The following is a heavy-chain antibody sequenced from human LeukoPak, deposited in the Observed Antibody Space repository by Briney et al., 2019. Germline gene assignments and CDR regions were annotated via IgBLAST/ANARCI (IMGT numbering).Heavy chain of an antibody. J-gene: IGHJ4*02. CDR1: GYSFTSYW. CDR2: IDPSDSYS. CDR3: ASEMVAGYY. Sequence: PGESLKISCKGSGYSFTSYWISWVRQMPGKGLEWMGRIDPSDSYSNYSPSFQGHVTISADKSISTAYLQWNSLKASDNAMYYCASEMVAGYYWGQGTLVTVSS. V-gene: IGHV5-10-1*01. D-gene: IGHD2-8*01.